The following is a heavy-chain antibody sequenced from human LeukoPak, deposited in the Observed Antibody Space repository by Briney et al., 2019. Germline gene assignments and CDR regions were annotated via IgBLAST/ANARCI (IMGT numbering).Heavy chain of an antibody. J-gene: IGHJ4*02. V-gene: IGHV3-23*01. CDR3: AKDELVNPLGYFDY. Sequence: GGTLRLSCAASGFTFSSYGMSWVRQAPGKGLEWVSAISGSGGSTYYADSVKGRLTISRDNSKNTLYLQMNSLRAEDTAVYYCAKDELVNPLGYFDYWGQGTLVTVSS. CDR2: ISGSGGST. D-gene: IGHD3-9*01. CDR1: GFTFSSYG.